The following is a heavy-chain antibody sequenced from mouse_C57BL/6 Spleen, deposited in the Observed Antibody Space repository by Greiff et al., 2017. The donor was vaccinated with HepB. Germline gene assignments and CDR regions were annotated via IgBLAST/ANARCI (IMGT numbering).Heavy chain of an antibody. D-gene: IGHD3-3*01. CDR1: GFTFTAYY. CDR2: IRNKANGYTT. Sequence: DVKLVESGGGLVQPGGSLSLSCAASGFTFTAYYMSWVRQPPGKALEWLGFIRNKANGYTTEYSASGKGRFTISRDNSQSIRYLQMNALRAEDSATYDCARYGDGFDSAMDYWGQGTSVTVSS. J-gene: IGHJ4*01. CDR3: ARYGDGFDSAMDY. V-gene: IGHV7-3*01.